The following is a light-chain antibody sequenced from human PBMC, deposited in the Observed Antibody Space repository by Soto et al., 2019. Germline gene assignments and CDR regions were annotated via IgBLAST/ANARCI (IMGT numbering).Light chain of an antibody. CDR2: QAS. J-gene: IGKJ1*01. CDR1: QSISRQ. V-gene: IGKV1-5*03. CDR3: LQYQRYWT. Sequence: DIQMTQSPSTLSASVGDRVSITCRASQSISRQLAWYQQKPGKAPNLLIYQASNLETGVPSRCTGSGSGTEFTLTISSLQPDDLASYYCLQYQRYWTFGQGTKVEVK.